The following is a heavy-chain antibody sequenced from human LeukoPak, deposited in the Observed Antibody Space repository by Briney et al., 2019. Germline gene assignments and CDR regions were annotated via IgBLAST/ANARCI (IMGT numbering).Heavy chain of an antibody. CDR3: ARGPSPTTVTYYYYYYMDV. J-gene: IGHJ6*03. D-gene: IGHD4-17*01. CDR1: GGSISSYY. V-gene: IGHV4-4*07. Sequence: PSETLSLTCTVSGGSISSYYWSWIRQPAGKGLEWIGRIYTSGSTNYNPSLKSRVTMSVDTSKNQFSLKLSSMTAADTAVYYCARGPSPTTVTYYYYYYMDVWGKGTTVTVSS. CDR2: IYTSGST.